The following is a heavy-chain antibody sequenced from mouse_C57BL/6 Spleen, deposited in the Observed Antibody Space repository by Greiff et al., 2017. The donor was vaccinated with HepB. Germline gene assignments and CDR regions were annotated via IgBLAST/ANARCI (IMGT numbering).Heavy chain of an antibody. CDR1: GYTFTSYW. V-gene: IGHV1-52*01. CDR3: ARDYYGSSSYFDY. D-gene: IGHD1-1*01. Sequence: QVQLKQPGAELVRPGSSVKLSCKASGYTFTSYWMHWVKQRPIQGLEWIGNIDPSDSETHYNQKFKDKATLTVDKSSSTAYMQLSSLTSEDSAVYYCARDYYGSSSYFDYWGQGTTLTVSS. CDR2: IDPSDSET. J-gene: IGHJ2*01.